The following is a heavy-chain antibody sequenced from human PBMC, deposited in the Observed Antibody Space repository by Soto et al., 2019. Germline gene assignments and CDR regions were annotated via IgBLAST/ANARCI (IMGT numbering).Heavy chain of an antibody. Sequence: ASVKVSCKVSGYTLTELSMHWVRQAPGKGLEWMGGFDPEDGETIYAQKFQGRVTMTEDTSTDTVYMELSSLRSEDTAVYYCARDASSGYYPYYFDYWGQGTLVTVSS. V-gene: IGHV1-24*01. CDR2: FDPEDGET. J-gene: IGHJ4*02. CDR1: GYTLTELS. D-gene: IGHD3-22*01. CDR3: ARDASSGYYPYYFDY.